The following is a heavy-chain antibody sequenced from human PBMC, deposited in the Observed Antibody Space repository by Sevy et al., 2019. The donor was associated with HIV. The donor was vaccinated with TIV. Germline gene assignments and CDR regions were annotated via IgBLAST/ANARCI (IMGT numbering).Heavy chain of an antibody. CDR1: GGSISSYY. CDR2: IYYSGST. D-gene: IGHD2-2*01. V-gene: IGHV4-59*08. J-gene: IGHJ6*03. CDR3: ARGRIVVVPAAHYYYYMDV. Sequence: SETLSLTCTVSGGSISSYYWSWIRQPPGKGLEWIGYIYYSGSTNYNPALKSRVTISVDTSKNQFSLKLSSVTAADTAVYYCARGRIVVVPAAHYYYYMDVWGKGTTVTVSS.